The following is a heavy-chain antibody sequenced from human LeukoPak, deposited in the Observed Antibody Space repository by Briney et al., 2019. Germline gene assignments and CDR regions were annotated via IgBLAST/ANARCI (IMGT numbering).Heavy chain of an antibody. CDR3: ARGTSGYIYALRN. CDR1: GGSISSSTYY. V-gene: IGHV4-39*07. CDR2: FYYTGVA. Sequence: SETLSLTCTVSGGSISSSTYYWAWIRQPPGKGLEWIGSFYYTGVAFYNPSLKSRVTMSVATSKNELSLKVASVTAADTAVYFCARGTSGYIYALRNWGQGALVTVSS. D-gene: IGHD5-18*01. J-gene: IGHJ4*02.